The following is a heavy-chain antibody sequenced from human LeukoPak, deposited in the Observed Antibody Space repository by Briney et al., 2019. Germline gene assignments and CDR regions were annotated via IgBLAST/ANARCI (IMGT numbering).Heavy chain of an antibody. CDR3: ACSSAKPPHYYYMDV. D-gene: IGHD3-10*01. Sequence: GASVKLSCTASVATFSSYAISWGRQAPGQGLGWMGGIITIFGTANYAQKSHGRVTITADDSTSTAYTELSSLSCEDTAEYYCACSSAKPPHYYYMDVWGKRTTVTISS. V-gene: IGHV1-69*01. CDR1: VATFSSYA. CDR2: IITIFGTA. J-gene: IGHJ6*03.